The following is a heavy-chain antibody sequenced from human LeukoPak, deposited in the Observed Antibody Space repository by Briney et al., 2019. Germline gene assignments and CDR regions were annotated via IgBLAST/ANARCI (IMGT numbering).Heavy chain of an antibody. D-gene: IGHD6-19*01. CDR1: GYTFTSYD. CDR3: ARGGSGWYLWYFDY. Sequence: ASVKVSCKASGYTFTSYDISWVRQAPGQGLEWMGWISADNGNTNYAQKLQGRVTMTTDTSTSTAYMELRSLRSDDTAVYYCARGGSGWYLWYFDYWGQGTLVTVSP. J-gene: IGHJ4*02. CDR2: ISADNGNT. V-gene: IGHV1-18*01.